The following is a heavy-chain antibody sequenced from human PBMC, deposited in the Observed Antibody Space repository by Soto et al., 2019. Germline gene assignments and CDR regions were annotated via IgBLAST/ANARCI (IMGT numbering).Heavy chain of an antibody. D-gene: IGHD4-4*01. Sequence: GGSLRLSCAASGFTFSSYAMSWVRQAPGKGLEWVSATSGSGGSTYYADSVKGRFTISRDNSKNTLYLQMNSLRAEDTAVYYCAKAGRPMTTVTTTIYYYYYYMDVWGKGTTVTVS. V-gene: IGHV3-23*01. CDR2: TSGSGGST. CDR3: AKAGRPMTTVTTTIYYYYYYMDV. J-gene: IGHJ6*03. CDR1: GFTFSSYA.